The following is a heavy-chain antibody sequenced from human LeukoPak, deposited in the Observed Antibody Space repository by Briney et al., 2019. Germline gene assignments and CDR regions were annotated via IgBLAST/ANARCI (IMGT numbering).Heavy chain of an antibody. CDR1: GYTFTNYG. CDR2: IIPIFGTA. CDR3: ARDSGAAAEDY. V-gene: IGHV1-69*13. J-gene: IGHJ4*02. D-gene: IGHD6-13*01. Sequence: GASVKVSCKTSGYTFTNYGIAWVRQAPGQGLEWMGGIIPIFGTANYAQKFQGRVTITADESTSTAYMELSSLRSEDTAVYYCARDSGAAAEDYWGQGTLVTVSS.